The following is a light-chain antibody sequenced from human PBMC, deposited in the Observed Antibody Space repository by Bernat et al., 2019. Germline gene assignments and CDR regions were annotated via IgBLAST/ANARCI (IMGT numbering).Light chain of an antibody. Sequence: DIMMTQSPLSLPVTPGEPASISCKSSQSLTHSNGYKYLDWYVQRPGQSPQLLIYLGSNRASGVPDRISGSGSGTRFTLKISRVEAEDVGLYYCMQSLQTPYTFGQGTKLEIK. J-gene: IGKJ2*01. CDR2: LGS. V-gene: IGKV2-28*01. CDR3: MQSLQTPYT. CDR1: QSLTHSNGYKY.